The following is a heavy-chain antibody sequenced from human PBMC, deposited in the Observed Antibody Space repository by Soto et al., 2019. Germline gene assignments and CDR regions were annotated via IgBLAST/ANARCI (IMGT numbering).Heavy chain of an antibody. CDR1: GFTFSTYN. D-gene: IGHD3-10*01. Sequence: ESGGGLVQRGGSLRLSCAASGFTFSTYNMNWVRQAPGKGLEWLSYISSSSNTIYYADSVKGRFTISRDNGKDSLYLQMNSLRDEDTAVYYCARAVVRGVTGGMDVWGQGTTVTVSS. V-gene: IGHV3-48*02. J-gene: IGHJ6*02. CDR2: ISSSSNTI. CDR3: ARAVVRGVTGGMDV.